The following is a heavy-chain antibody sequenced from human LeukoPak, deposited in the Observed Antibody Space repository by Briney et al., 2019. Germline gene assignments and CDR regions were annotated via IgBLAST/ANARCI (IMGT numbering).Heavy chain of an antibody. CDR3: AKGTRSSSWFHFDY. CDR2: ISGSGGSK. Sequence: GGALRLSCAASGFTFSSYAMSWVRQAPGKGPEWVSGISGSGGSKYYADSVKGRFTISRDNSKNTLYLQMNSLRAEDTAVYYCAKGTRSSSWFHFDYWGQGTLLTVSS. D-gene: IGHD6-13*01. V-gene: IGHV3-23*01. J-gene: IGHJ4*02. CDR1: GFTFSSYA.